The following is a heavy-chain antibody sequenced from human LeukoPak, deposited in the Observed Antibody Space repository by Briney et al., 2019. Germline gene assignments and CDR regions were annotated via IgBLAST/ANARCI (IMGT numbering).Heavy chain of an antibody. J-gene: IGHJ3*01. D-gene: IGHD1-26*01. CDR1: GFSFSHNW. Sequence: GGSLRLSCAGSGFSFSHNWMNCVRQAPGKGLEYIGRIKSKTNGGEATEYAAAVTGRFFISRDDSASTLYLHLNSLKTEDTAVYYCATDRIVGASAFDVWGQGTMVTVSS. V-gene: IGHV3-15*01. CDR2: IKSKTNGGEAT. CDR3: ATDRIVGASAFDV.